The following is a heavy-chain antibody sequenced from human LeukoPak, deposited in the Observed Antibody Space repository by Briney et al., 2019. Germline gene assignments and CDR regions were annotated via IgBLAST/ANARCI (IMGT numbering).Heavy chain of an antibody. Sequence: SETLSLTCSVSGDSISGNYWSWIRQPPGKTLEWIGYISYSGNTNYNPSLKSRVTMSIDTSSNHFSLRLRSVTAADTAMYYCARGFYDSSGYSSPFDSWGQGTLATVSS. CDR3: ARGFYDSSGYSSPFDS. CDR1: GDSISGNY. CDR2: ISYSGNT. D-gene: IGHD3-22*01. J-gene: IGHJ4*02. V-gene: IGHV4-59*08.